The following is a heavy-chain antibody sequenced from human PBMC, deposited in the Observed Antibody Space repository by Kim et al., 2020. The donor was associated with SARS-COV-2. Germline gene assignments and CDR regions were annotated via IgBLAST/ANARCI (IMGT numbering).Heavy chain of an antibody. CDR1: GGSFSGYY. Sequence: SETLSLTCAVYGGSFSGYYWSWIRQPPGKGLEWIGEINHSGSTNYNPSLKSRVTISVDTSKNQFSLKLSSVTAADTAVYYCASDIAAAGKGGPKERDYWGQGTLVTVSS. J-gene: IGHJ4*02. CDR2: INHSGST. D-gene: IGHD6-13*01. V-gene: IGHV4-34*01. CDR3: ASDIAAAGKGGPKERDY.